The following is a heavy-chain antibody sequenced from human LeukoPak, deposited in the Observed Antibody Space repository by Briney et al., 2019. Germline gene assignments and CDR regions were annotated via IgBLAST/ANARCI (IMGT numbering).Heavy chain of an antibody. J-gene: IGHJ4*02. V-gene: IGHV4-38-2*02. CDR1: GYSLSSGYY. Sequence: SETLSLTCTVSGYSLSSGYYWGWIRQPPGKGLEWIGSIYHSGSTYYNPSLKSRVTISVDTSKNQFSLKLSSVTAADTAVYYCARQRSSWFMVDYWGQGTLVTVSS. CDR3: ARQRSSWFMVDY. CDR2: IYHSGST. D-gene: IGHD6-13*01.